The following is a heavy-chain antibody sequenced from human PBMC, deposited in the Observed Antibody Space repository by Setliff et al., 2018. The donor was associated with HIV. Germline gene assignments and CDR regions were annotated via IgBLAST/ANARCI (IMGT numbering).Heavy chain of an antibody. J-gene: IGHJ4*02. V-gene: IGHV3-48*01. CDR2: IYPDSNNI. Sequence: PGGSLRLSCAASGFTFRNYGMNWVRQAPGKGLEWVSHIYPDSNNIDYTDSVKGRFTVSRDNAKNSLYLQMNSLRAEDAAVYYCATDLHWAFDYWGQGSLVTVSS. D-gene: IGHD7-27*01. CDR1: GFTFRNYG. CDR3: ATDLHWAFDY.